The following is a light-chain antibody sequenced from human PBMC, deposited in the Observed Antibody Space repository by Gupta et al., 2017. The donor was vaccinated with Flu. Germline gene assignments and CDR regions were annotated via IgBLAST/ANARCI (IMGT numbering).Light chain of an antibody. CDR1: QNIGNY. V-gene: IGKV1-39*01. J-gene: IGKJ1*01. CDR3: QQTDSTRWT. CDR2: AAS. Sequence: DIQMTQPPSSLSASVGDRVTITCRATQNIGNYLNWYHQRPGTAPELLIYAASSLQTGVPSRFSGSGSATDFTLTISSRQPEDFATYYCQQTDSTRWTFGQGTKV.